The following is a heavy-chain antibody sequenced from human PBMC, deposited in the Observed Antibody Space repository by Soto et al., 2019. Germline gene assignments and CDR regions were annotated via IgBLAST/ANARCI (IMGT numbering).Heavy chain of an antibody. CDR1: GLTFRTYA. J-gene: IGHJ4*02. Sequence: PVGSLRLSCGASGLTFRTYAMSWVRQAPGKGLEWVSGISGSGISTYYADSVKGRFTISRDNSKNTLYLQMNSLRAEDTAVYYCAKNSESSAYSSFDYWGQGT. CDR3: AKNSESSAYSSFDY. V-gene: IGHV3-23*01. CDR2: ISGSGIST. D-gene: IGHD3-22*01.